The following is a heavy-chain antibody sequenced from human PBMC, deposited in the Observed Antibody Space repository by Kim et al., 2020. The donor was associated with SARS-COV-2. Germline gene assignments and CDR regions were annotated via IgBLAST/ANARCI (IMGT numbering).Heavy chain of an antibody. Sequence: GGSLRRSCAASGFTFSSYSMNWVRQAPGKGMEWVSSFSSSSSYIYYADSVKGRFTISRDNAKNSLYLQMNSLRAEDTAVYYCARAYSSGWAYFDYWGQGTLVTVSS. CDR1: GFTFSSYS. CDR2: FSSSSSYI. CDR3: ARAYSSGWAYFDY. J-gene: IGHJ4*02. V-gene: IGHV3-21*01. D-gene: IGHD6-19*01.